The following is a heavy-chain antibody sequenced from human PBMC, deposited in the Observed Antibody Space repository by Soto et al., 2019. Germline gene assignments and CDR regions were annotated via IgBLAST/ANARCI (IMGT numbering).Heavy chain of an antibody. D-gene: IGHD6-19*01. CDR3: ATLLIGVAGTGGYSSLYYGMDV. J-gene: IGHJ6*02. Sequence: PSQTLSLTCAISGGSVSSNTAAWDWIRQSPSRGLEWLGRTYYRSKWYSDYAESVKSRITINPDTSKNQFSLKLSSVTAADTAVYYCATLLIGVAGTGGYSSLYYGMDVWGQGTTVTVSS. CDR2: TYYRSKWYS. CDR1: GGSVSSNTAA. V-gene: IGHV6-1*01.